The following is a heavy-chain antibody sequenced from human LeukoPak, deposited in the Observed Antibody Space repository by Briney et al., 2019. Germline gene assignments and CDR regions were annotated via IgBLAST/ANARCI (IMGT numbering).Heavy chain of an antibody. J-gene: IGHJ4*02. V-gene: IGHV3-23*01. Sequence: GGSLRLSCAPSGFTFSCNAMIWVPQAPGKPVEGVASISGNGLGTYCAASVKSRFNISRDNSRNALYLRMNSLKIKDTAFYYCAKDANYLRSIGYLIPIDFWGQGTLVTVSS. CDR3: AKDANYLRSIGYLIPIDF. D-gene: IGHD4/OR15-4a*01. CDR2: ISGNGLGT. CDR1: GFTFSCNA.